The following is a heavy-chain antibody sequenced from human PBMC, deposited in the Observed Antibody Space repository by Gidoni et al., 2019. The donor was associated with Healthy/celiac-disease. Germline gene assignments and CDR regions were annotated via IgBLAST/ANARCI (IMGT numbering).Heavy chain of an antibody. J-gene: IGHJ6*02. V-gene: IGHV5-51*01. D-gene: IGHD3-9*01. CDR3: ARHGLRYFDWSSGYYGMDV. CDR2: IYPGDSDT. CDR1: GYLFTSYW. Sequence: VRLVQSGAAVKTPGESLRLSRKGSGYLFTSYWVGWVRQMPGQGLEWMGIIYPGDSDTRYSPSFQGQVTISADKSISTAYLQWSSLKASDTAMYYCARHGLRYFDWSSGYYGMDVWGQGTTVTVSS.